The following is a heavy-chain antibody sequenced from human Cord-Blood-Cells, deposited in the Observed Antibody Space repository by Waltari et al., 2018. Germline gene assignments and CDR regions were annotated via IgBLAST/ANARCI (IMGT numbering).Heavy chain of an antibody. Sequence: QVQLVQSGAEVKQHGASVKVSCKASGHTLPGYYMHWVRPAPGQGLEWMGWINPTSGGTNYAQKFQGRVTITRDTSISTAYMELSRLRSDDTAVYYCASGGRSTMIVVAPCDYWGQGTLVTVSS. V-gene: IGHV1-2*02. D-gene: IGHD3-22*01. CDR1: GHTLPGYY. CDR3: ASGGRSTMIVVAPCDY. J-gene: IGHJ4*02. CDR2: INPTSGGT.